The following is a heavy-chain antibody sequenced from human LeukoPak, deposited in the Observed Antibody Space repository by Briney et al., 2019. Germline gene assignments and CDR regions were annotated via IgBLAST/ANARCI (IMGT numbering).Heavy chain of an antibody. V-gene: IGHV4-34*01. J-gene: IGHJ6*03. CDR3: ARGTLHMVRGVIAPYYYTDV. D-gene: IGHD3-10*01. CDR1: GGSFSGYY. CDR2: INHSGST. Sequence: SETLSLTCAVYGGSFSGYYWSWIRQPPGKGLEWIGEINHSGSTNYNPSLKSRVTISVDTSKNQFSLKLSSVTAADTAVYYCARGTLHMVRGVIAPYYYTDVWGKGTTVTVSS.